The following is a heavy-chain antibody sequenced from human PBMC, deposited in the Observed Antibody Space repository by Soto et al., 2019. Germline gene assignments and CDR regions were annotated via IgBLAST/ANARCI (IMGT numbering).Heavy chain of an antibody. CDR3: ARILTAEWAFDI. CDR1: GDSVSSNSVT. CDR2: TYFRSKWYS. Sequence: PSQTLSLTCAICGDSVSSNSVTWNWIRQSPSRGLEWLGRTYFRSKWYSDYAGSMKSRITINPDTSKNQFSLHLNSVTPEDTAVYYCARILTAEWAFDIWGQGTMVTVSS. J-gene: IGHJ3*02. D-gene: IGHD2-8*01. V-gene: IGHV6-1*01.